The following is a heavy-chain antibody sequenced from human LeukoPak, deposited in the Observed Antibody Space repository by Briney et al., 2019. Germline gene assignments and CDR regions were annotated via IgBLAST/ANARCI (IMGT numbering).Heavy chain of an antibody. CDR3: ASLSFGVVITGSYYFDY. J-gene: IGHJ4*02. Sequence: ASVEVSCKASGYTFTSYAMHWVRQAPGQRLEWMGWINAGNGNTKYSQKFQGRVTITRDTSASTAYMELSSLRSEDTAVYYCASLSFGVVITGSYYFDYWGQGTLVTVSS. V-gene: IGHV1-3*01. CDR1: GYTFTSYA. D-gene: IGHD3-3*01. CDR2: INAGNGNT.